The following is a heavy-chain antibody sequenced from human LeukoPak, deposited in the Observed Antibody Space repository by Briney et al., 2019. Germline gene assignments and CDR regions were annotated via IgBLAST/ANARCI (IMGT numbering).Heavy chain of an antibody. D-gene: IGHD3-10*01. CDR1: GFTVSSNY. J-gene: IGHJ3*02. CDR3: AKDHDYYKSGPI. V-gene: IGHV3-23*01. CDR2: ISGSGGST. Sequence: PGGSLRLSCAASGFTVSSNYMSWVRQAPGKGLEWVSAISGSGGSTYYTDSVKGRFTISRDNSKNALYLQMNSLRAEDTAEYYCAKDHDYYKSGPIWGQGTMVTVSS.